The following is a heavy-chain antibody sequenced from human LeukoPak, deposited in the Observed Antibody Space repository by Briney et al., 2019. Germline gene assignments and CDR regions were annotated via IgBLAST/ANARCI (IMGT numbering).Heavy chain of an antibody. CDR2: INGDGSTT. CDR3: ATGTYYDSRGYYTFGH. V-gene: IGHV3-74*01. J-gene: IGHJ1*01. D-gene: IGHD3-22*01. CDR1: GFTFSRYW. Sequence: PGGSLRLSCAASGFTFSRYWMHWVRQAPGKGLVWVSRINGDGSTTSYADSVKGGFTISRDNAKNTLYLQMNSLRAEDTAVYYCATGTYYDSRGYYTFGHWGQGTLVTVSS.